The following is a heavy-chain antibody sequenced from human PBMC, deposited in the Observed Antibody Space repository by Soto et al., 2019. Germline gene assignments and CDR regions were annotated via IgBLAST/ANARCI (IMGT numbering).Heavy chain of an antibody. V-gene: IGHV3-20*04. D-gene: IGHD2-21*02. J-gene: IGHJ4*02. CDR3: ARDRGHIVVVTATYYFDY. CDR2: INWNGGSK. Sequence: EVQLVESGGGVVRPGGSLRLSCAASGFTFDDYGMSWVRQAPGKGLEWVSGINWNGGSKGYADSVKGRFTISRDNAKNSLYLQMNSLRAEDTALYYCARDRGHIVVVTATYYFDYWGQGTLVTVSS. CDR1: GFTFDDYG.